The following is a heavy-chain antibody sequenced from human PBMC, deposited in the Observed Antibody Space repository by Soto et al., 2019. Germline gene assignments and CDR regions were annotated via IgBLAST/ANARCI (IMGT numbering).Heavy chain of an antibody. Sequence: QVQLQESGPGLVKPSETLSLTCTVSGGSISSYYWSWIRQPPGKGLEWVGYIYYSGSTNYNPSLKRRVTISVDTSKNQFARKLSSVTAADTAVYYCASSHVGQWRVPSFDYWGQGTLVTVSS. CDR2: IYYSGST. CDR1: GGSISSYY. CDR3: ASSHVGQWRVPSFDY. J-gene: IGHJ4*02. V-gene: IGHV4-59*01. D-gene: IGHD6-19*01.